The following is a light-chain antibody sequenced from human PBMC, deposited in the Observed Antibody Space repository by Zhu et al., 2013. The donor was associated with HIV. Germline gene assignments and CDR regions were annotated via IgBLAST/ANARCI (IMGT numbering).Light chain of an antibody. Sequence: EIVLTQSPGTLSLSPGERATLSCRASQSVSSNYLAWYQQKPGQAPGLLIYDASTRATGIPDRFSGSGSGTDFTLTISSLQAEVRGSLYCQHGDTFGPGTKVDI. J-gene: IGKJ3*01. CDR1: QSVSSNY. CDR2: DAS. CDR3: QHGDT. V-gene: IGKV3-20*01.